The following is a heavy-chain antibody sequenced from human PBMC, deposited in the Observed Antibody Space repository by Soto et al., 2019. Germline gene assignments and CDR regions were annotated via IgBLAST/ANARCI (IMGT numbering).Heavy chain of an antibody. CDR1: GYSFTDYH. Sequence: ASVKVSCKASGYSFTDYHIHWVRQAPGQGLEWLGRINPKSGGTSTAQKFQGWVTMTTDTSISTASMELTRLTSDDTAIYYCARGDATDCSNGVCSFFYNHDMDVWGKWTTLTVS. CDR2: INPKSGGT. J-gene: IGHJ6*04. D-gene: IGHD2-8*01. V-gene: IGHV1-2*04. CDR3: ARGDATDCSNGVCSFFYNHDMDV.